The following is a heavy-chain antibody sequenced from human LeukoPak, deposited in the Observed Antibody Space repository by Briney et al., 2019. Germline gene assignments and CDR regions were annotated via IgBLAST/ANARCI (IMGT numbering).Heavy chain of an antibody. CDR3: ARGPGYCSSTSCYPPHLPFDY. D-gene: IGHD2-2*03. J-gene: IGHJ4*02. V-gene: IGHV4-39*07. CDR1: GGSISSSGYY. Sequence: SETLSLTCTVSGGSISSSGYYWSWIRQPPGKGLEWIGEINHSGSTNYNPSLKSRVTISVDTSKNQFSLKLSSATAADTAVYYCARGPGYCSSTSCYPPHLPFDYWGQGTLVTVSS. CDR2: INHSGST.